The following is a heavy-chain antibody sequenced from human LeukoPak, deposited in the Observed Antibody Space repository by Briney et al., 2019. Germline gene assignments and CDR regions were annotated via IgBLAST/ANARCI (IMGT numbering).Heavy chain of an antibody. CDR2: ISGSGGST. V-gene: IGHV3-23*01. CDR3: AKVGCSGGSCYLNY. J-gene: IGHJ4*02. CDR1: GFTFSSYW. D-gene: IGHD2-15*01. Sequence: QPGGSLRLSCAASGFTFSSYWMSWVRQAPGKGLEWVSAISGSGGSTYYADSVKGRFTISRDNSKNTLYLQMNSLRAEDTAVYYCAKVGCSGGSCYLNYWGQGTLVTVSS.